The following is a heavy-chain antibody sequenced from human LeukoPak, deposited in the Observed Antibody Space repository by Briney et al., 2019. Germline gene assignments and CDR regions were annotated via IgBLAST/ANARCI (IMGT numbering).Heavy chain of an antibody. CDR1: GYTFTSYD. CDR2: MNPNSGNT. CDR3: ARGHYSNRHDYWFDP. D-gene: IGHD4-11*01. Sequence: ASVKVSCKASGYTFTSYDINRVRQATGQGLEWMGWMNPNSGNTGYAQKFQGRVTMTRNTSISTAYMELSSLRSEDTAVYYCARGHYSNRHDYWFDPWGQGTLVTVSS. J-gene: IGHJ5*02. V-gene: IGHV1-8*01.